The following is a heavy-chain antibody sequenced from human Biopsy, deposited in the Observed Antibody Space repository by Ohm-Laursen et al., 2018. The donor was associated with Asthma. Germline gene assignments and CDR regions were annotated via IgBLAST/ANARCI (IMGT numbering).Heavy chain of an antibody. CDR3: AKESRRDGYNRRNYYFDY. CDR2: IYSGGTS. Sequence: GSLRLSCSASGFTVSRDHMFWVRQAPGKGLEWVSVIYSGGTSHTADSVRGRFTISRDNSKNTLYLQMNSLRAEDTAVYYCAKESRRDGYNRRNYYFDYWGQGTLVTVSS. J-gene: IGHJ4*02. D-gene: IGHD5-24*01. V-gene: IGHV3-53*01. CDR1: GFTVSRDH.